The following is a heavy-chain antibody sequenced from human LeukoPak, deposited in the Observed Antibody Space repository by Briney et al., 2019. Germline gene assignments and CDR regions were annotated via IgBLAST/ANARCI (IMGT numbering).Heavy chain of an antibody. CDR1: GGSISSYY. V-gene: IGHV4-59*01. CDR3: ARDSGPWSSGNQGPDAFDI. J-gene: IGHJ3*02. CDR2: IYYSGSA. Sequence: SETLSLTCTVSGGSISSYYWSWIRQPPGKGLEWIGYIYYSGSANYNPSLKSRITISVDTSKNQFSLKLSSVTAADTAVYYCARDSGPWSSGNQGPDAFDIWGQGAMVTVSS. D-gene: IGHD1-14*01.